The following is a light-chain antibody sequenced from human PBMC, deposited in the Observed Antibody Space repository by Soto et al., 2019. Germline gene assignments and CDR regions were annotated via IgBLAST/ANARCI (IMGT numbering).Light chain of an antibody. V-gene: IGLV2-23*02. J-gene: IGLJ1*01. CDR1: SSDVGSYNL. Sequence: QSALTQPASVSGSPGQSITISCTGTSSDVGSYNLVSWYQQHPGKAPKLMIYEVSKRPSGVSNRFSGSKSGNTASLTISGLRAEDEADYYRASYEGSSTYVFGTGPKVTVL. CDR2: EVS. CDR3: ASYEGSSTYV.